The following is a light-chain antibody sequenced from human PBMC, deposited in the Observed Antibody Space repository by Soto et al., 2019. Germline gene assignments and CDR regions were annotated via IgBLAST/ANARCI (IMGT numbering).Light chain of an antibody. CDR2: DIN. CDR1: SSDVSAYDY. J-gene: IGLJ2*01. Sequence: QSALTQPRSVSGSPGQSVTISCTGTSSDVSAYDYVSWYQHRPGKTPKLMIYDINKRPSGVPDRFSGSKSGNTASLTISGLQAEDEAAYYCCSYAGTSPFVVFGGRTKLTVL. CDR3: CSYAGTSPFVV. V-gene: IGLV2-11*01.